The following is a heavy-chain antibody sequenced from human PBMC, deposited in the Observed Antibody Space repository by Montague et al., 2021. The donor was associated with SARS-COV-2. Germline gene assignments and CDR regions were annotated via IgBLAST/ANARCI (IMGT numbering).Heavy chain of an antibody. J-gene: IGHJ4*02. Sequence: SLRLSCPASGFTFRSYWMHWVRQVPGRGLVWVSRIRPDGTSTHYSASVKGRFVISRDNAKNTLSLEMTNLRVDDTAIYYCVRPLWFGDSDYYLDSWGQGTLVSVSS. CDR1: GFTFRSYW. D-gene: IGHD3-10*01. CDR2: IRPDGTST. V-gene: IGHV3-74*01. CDR3: VRPLWFGDSDYYLDS.